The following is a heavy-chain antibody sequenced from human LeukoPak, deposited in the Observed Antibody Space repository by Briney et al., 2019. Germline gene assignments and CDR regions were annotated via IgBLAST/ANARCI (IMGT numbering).Heavy chain of an antibody. CDR3: ARDLRSNYYGSGPLDY. CDR2: ISSSSSYT. D-gene: IGHD3-10*01. V-gene: IGHV3-11*06. CDR1: GFTFSDYY. J-gene: IGHJ4*02. Sequence: GGSLRLSCAASGFTFSDYYMSWIRQAPGKGLEWVSYISSSSSYTNYAGSVKGRFTISRDNAKNSLYLQMTSLRAEDTAVYYCARDLRSNYYGSGPLDYWGQGTLVTVSS.